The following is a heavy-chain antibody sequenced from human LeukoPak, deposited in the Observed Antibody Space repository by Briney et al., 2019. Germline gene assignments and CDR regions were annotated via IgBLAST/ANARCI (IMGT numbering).Heavy chain of an antibody. CDR2: MNPNSGNT. CDR1: VYTFTSYD. CDR3: AIVDDFWSGYPSSY. D-gene: IGHD3-3*01. V-gene: IGHV1-8*03. Sequence: GASVKVSCKACVYTFTSYDINWVRQATGQGLEWMGWMNPNSGNTGYAQKFQGRVTITRNTSISTAYMELSSLRSEDTAVYYCAIVDDFWSGYPSSYWGQGTLVTVSS. J-gene: IGHJ4*02.